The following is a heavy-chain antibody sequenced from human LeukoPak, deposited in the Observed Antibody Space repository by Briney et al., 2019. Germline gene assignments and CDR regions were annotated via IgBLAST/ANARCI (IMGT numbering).Heavy chain of an antibody. D-gene: IGHD3-22*01. CDR3: ARGAPYDSSGYYYAPMVDY. J-gene: IGHJ4*02. CDR2: INSDGSST. Sequence: AGSLRLSCAASGFTFSSYWMHWVRQVPGKGLVWVSRINSDGSSTSYADSVKGRFTISRDNAKNTLYLQMNSLRAEDTAVYYCARGAPYDSSGYYYAPMVDYWGQGTLVTVSS. V-gene: IGHV3-74*01. CDR1: GFTFSSYW.